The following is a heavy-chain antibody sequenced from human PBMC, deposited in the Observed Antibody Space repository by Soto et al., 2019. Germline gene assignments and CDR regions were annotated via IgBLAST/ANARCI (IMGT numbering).Heavy chain of an antibody. CDR3: ARVEVGAISD. J-gene: IGHJ4*02. CDR2: IYYSGST. D-gene: IGHD1-26*01. V-gene: IGHV4-59*01. CDR1: GGSISSYY. Sequence: KPSETLSLTCTVSGGSISSYYWSWIRQPPGKGLEWIGYIYYSGSTNYSPSLKSRVTISVDTSKNQFSLKLSSVTAADTAVYYCARVEVGAISDWGQGTLVTVSS.